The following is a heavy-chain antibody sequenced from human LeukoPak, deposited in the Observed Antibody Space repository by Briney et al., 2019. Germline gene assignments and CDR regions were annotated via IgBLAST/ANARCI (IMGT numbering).Heavy chain of an antibody. V-gene: IGHV1-2*02. D-gene: IGHD2-2*02. CDR1: GYTFTGYY. Sequence: GASVKVSCKASGYTFTGYYMHWVRQAPGQGLEWMGWINPNSGGTNYAQKFQGRVTMTRDTSISTAYMELSRLRSDDTAVYYCARAPGDIVVVPAAIRAFDIWGQGTMVTVSS. J-gene: IGHJ3*02. CDR2: INPNSGGT. CDR3: ARAPGDIVVVPAAIRAFDI.